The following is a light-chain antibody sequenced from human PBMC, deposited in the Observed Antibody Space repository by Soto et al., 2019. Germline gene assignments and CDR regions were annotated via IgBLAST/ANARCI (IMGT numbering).Light chain of an antibody. CDR3: AAWDDSLSGDYV. Sequence: QSALTQPPSAFGTPGQRVTISCSGSSSNIGSNYVYWYQQLPGTAPKLLIYRNNQRPSGVPDRFSGSKSGTSASLAISGLRSEDEADYYCAAWDDSLSGDYVFGTGTKVTVL. CDR1: SSNIGSNY. CDR2: RNN. V-gene: IGLV1-47*01. J-gene: IGLJ1*01.